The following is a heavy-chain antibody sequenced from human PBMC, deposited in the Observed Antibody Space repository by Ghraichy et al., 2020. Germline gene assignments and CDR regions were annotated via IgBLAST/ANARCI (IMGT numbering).Heavy chain of an antibody. CDR2: INAGNGNT. V-gene: IGHV1-3*01. CDR3: SVRFLTFTRGDV. Sequence: ASVKVSCKASGYTFTSYAMHWVRQAPGQRLEWMGWINAGNGNTKYSQKFQGRVTITRDTSASTAYMELSSLRSEDTAVYYCSVRFLTFTRGDVWGQGTTVTVSS. D-gene: IGHD3-3*01. CDR1: GYTFTSYA. J-gene: IGHJ6*02.